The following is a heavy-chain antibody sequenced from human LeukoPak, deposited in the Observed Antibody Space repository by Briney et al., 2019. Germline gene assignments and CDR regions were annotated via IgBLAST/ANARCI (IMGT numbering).Heavy chain of an antibody. D-gene: IGHD6-13*01. V-gene: IGHV3-23*01. J-gene: IGHJ4*02. CDR2: ISGGGGST. CDR1: GFTFSTYA. Sequence: GGSLRVSCAASGFTFSTYAMSWVRQAPGKGLEWVSGISGGGGSTYYADSVKGRFTISRDKSKNTLYLQMNSLRGEDTAVYYCAKGTIAAAGTGEDWGQGTLVTVSS. CDR3: AKGTIAAAGTGED.